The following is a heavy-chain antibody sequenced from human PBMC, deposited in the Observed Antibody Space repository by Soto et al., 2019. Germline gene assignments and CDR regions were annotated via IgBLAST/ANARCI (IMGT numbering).Heavy chain of an antibody. CDR3: AAGNYDFSSGPERMDV. D-gene: IGHD3-3*01. V-gene: IGHV1-58*01. CDR1: GFTFSNSA. J-gene: IGHJ6*02. CDR2: IVVASGNI. Sequence: QKQLVQSGPEVKKPGTSMKVSCKASGFTFSNSAVQWVRQARGLRLEWIGWIVVASGNINYAQKFRERVTITRDMSTTTAYMELSSLRSEDTAVYYCAAGNYDFSSGPERMDVWGQGTMVTVS.